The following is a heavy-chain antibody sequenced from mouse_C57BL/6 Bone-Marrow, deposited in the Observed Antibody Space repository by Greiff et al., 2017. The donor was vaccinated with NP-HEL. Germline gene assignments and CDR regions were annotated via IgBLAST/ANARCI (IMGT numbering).Heavy chain of an antibody. Sequence: QVQLQQPGTELVKPGASVKLSCKASGYTFTSSWMHWVKQRPGQGLEWIGNINPRTGGTNYNEKFKSKATLTVDKSSSTAYMQLSSLTSEDSAVYHCARERGRDDGYSFAYWGQGTLVTVSA. CDR3: ARERGRDDGYSFAY. CDR1: GYTFTSSW. CDR2: INPRTGGT. J-gene: IGHJ3*01. V-gene: IGHV1-53*01. D-gene: IGHD2-3*01.